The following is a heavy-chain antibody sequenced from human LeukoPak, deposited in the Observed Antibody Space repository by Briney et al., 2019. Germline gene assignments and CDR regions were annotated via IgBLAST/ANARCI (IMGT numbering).Heavy chain of an antibody. Sequence: EASETLSLTCTVSGGSLNIYYWSWLRQSPGKGLEWIAFINDRGNTNYIPSLMSRVTISMDTSKSQFSLTLNSVTPADAGVYFCARSSSASYHHAFGLWGQGILVTVSS. V-gene: IGHV4-59*01. CDR1: GGSLNIYY. D-gene: IGHD3-10*01. J-gene: IGHJ4*02. CDR2: INDRGNT. CDR3: ARSSSASYHHAFGL.